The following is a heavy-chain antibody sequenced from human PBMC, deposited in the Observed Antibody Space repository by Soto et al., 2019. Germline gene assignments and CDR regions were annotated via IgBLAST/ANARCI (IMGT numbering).Heavy chain of an antibody. J-gene: IGHJ6*02. D-gene: IGHD3-10*01. Sequence: GGSLRLSCSASGFTFSSYAMHWVRQAPGKGLEYVSAISSNGGSTYYADSVKGRFTISRDNSKNTLYLQMSSLRAEDTAVYYCVKALAGARDYYYHGMDVWGQGTTVTVSS. CDR2: ISSNGGST. CDR3: VKALAGARDYYYHGMDV. CDR1: GFTFSSYA. V-gene: IGHV3-64D*06.